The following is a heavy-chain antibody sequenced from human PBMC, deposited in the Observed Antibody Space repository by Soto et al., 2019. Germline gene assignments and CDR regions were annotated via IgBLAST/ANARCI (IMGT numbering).Heavy chain of an antibody. D-gene: IGHD1-7*01. V-gene: IGHV4-38-2*01. Sequence: SETLSVTCGVAGDCIISSYHWACIRQPPGQGLEWIGEIYRTGSTNYNPSLKSRVTISLDKSENQFSLKVTSLTAADTAVYYCASRDPGTSVDYWGQGTLVTVSS. CDR2: IYRTGST. CDR1: GDCIISSYH. CDR3: ASRDPGTSVDY. J-gene: IGHJ4*02.